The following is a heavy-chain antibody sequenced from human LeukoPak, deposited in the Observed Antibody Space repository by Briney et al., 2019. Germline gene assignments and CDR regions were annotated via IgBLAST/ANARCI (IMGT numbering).Heavy chain of an antibody. CDR3: ARKDRPQWLATQYYYYYYMDV. CDR1: GFTFSDYC. CDR2: ISSSGSTI. D-gene: IGHD6-19*01. V-gene: IGHV3-11*01. Sequence: PGGSLRLSCAASGFTFSDYCMSWIRQAPGKGLEWVSYISSSGSTIYYADSVKGRFTISRDNAKNSLYLQMNSLRAEDTAVYYCARKDRPQWLATQYYYYYYMDVWGKGTTVTISS. J-gene: IGHJ6*03.